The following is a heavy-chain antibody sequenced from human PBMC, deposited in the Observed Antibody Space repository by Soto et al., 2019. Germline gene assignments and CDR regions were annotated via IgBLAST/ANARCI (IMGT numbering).Heavy chain of an antibody. CDR1: GGSIINYY. CDR2: INHDGYS. J-gene: IGHJ6*02. Sequence: QVQLQQSGPGLVKPSETLSLTCTVSGGSIINYYCSWFRQSPGKGLEWIGYINHDGYSAYNLSLNRRLHLSAVTSKTQCSLMLDSVTATDTAVYYCARQGYGPQPGLVDAWGQGTTVIVSS. CDR3: ARQGYGPQPGLVDA. D-gene: IGHD1-1*01. V-gene: IGHV4-59*08.